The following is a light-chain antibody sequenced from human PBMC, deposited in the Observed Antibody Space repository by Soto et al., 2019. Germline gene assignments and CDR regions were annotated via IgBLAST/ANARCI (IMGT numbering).Light chain of an antibody. V-gene: IGKV1-12*01. J-gene: IGKJ5*01. CDR1: QDISSW. CDR2: SAS. Sequence: DLQMTQSPSSVSASVGDRVTITCRASQDISSWLAWYQQKPGKAPQLLIYSASSLHSGVPSRFSGSGSGTDFTLTISSLQPEDFATYYCQQANSFPITFGQGTRLDIK. CDR3: QQANSFPIT.